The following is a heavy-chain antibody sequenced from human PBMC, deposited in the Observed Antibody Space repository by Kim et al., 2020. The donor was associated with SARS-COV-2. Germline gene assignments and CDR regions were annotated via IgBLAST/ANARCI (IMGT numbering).Heavy chain of an antibody. D-gene: IGHD2-21*01. CDR2: INHSGST. J-gene: IGHJ2*01. CDR1: GGSFSGYY. Sequence: SETLSLTCAVYGGSFSGYYWSWIRQPPGKGLEWIGEINHSGSTNYNPSLKSRVTISVDTSKNQFSLKLSSVTAADTAVYYCARGRGETTVVIAVVGWY. CDR3: ARGRGETTVVIAVVGWY. V-gene: IGHV4-34*01.